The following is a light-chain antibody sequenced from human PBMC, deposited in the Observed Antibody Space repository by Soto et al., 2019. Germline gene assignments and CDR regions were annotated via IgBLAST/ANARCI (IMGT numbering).Light chain of an antibody. CDR2: EVN. Sequence: QSALTQPPSASGSPGQSVTISCTGSSSDVGGYDYVSWYQQHPGKAPKLMIYEVNKRPSGVPDRFSGSKSGNTASLTVSGLKAEDEADYYCSSYAGSNRAVFGTGTKLTVL. CDR1: SSDVGGYDY. CDR3: SSYAGSNRAV. V-gene: IGLV2-8*01. J-gene: IGLJ1*01.